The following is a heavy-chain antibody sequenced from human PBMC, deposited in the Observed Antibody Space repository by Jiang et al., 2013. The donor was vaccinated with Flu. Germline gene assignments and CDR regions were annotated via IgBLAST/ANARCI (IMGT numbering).Heavy chain of an antibody. V-gene: IGHV3-30-3*01. Sequence: VVQPGGSLRLSCAASTFTFSDYYMHWVRQAPGKGLEWVAIISYDGSREYYADSVRGRFTISRDNSKNTLYLQMNSLRVDDTAVYYCARVDYDYTWGSPDYWGQGTLVTVSS. D-gene: IGHD3-16*01. CDR2: ISYDGSRE. CDR3: ARVDYDYTWGSPDY. CDR1: TFTFSDYY. J-gene: IGHJ4*02.